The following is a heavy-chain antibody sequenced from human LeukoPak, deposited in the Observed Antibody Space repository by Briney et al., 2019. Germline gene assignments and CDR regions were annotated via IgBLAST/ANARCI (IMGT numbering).Heavy chain of an antibody. D-gene: IGHD6-13*01. V-gene: IGHV3-48*02. CDR2: ISSSSSTI. CDR3: ARVLPRYSSRSFAFDY. Sequence: GVSLRLSCAASGFTFSSYAMSWVRQAPGKGLEWVSYISSSSSTIYYADSVKGRFTISRDNAKNSLYLQMNSLRDEDTAVYYCARVLPRYSSRSFAFDYWGQGTLVTVSS. J-gene: IGHJ4*02. CDR1: GFTFSSYA.